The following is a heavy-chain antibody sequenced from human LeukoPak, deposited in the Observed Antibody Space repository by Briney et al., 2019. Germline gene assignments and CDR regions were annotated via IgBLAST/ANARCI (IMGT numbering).Heavy chain of an antibody. D-gene: IGHD3-10*01. Sequence: GGSLRLSCAASGFTVSSNYMSWVRQAPGKGLEWVSVLYSGGSTYYADSVKGRFTISRDNSKNTLYLQMNSLRAEDTAVYYCARDVPLRGVNYYYYGMDVWGQGTTVTVSS. J-gene: IGHJ6*02. CDR2: LYSGGST. CDR1: GFTVSSNY. V-gene: IGHV3-53*01. CDR3: ARDVPLRGVNYYYYGMDV.